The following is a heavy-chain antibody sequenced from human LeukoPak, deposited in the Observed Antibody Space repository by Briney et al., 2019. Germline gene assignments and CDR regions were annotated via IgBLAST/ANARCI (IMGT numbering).Heavy chain of an antibody. V-gene: IGHV4-34*01. CDR3: ARVNIVGATSGDFDY. D-gene: IGHD1-26*01. J-gene: IGHJ4*02. CDR1: GGSFSGYY. Sequence: PSETLSLTCAVYGGSFSGYYWSWIRQPPGKGLEWIGEINHSGSTNYNPSLKSRVTISVDASKNQFSLKLSSVTAADTAVYYCARVNIVGATSGDFDYWGQGTLVTVSS. CDR2: INHSGST.